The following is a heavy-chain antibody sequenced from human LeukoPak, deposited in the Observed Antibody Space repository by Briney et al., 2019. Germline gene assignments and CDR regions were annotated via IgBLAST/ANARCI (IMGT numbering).Heavy chain of an antibody. Sequence: GGSLRLSCAASGFTFSSYSMNWVRQAPGKGLEWLSSISSSSSYIYSADSVKGRFTISRDNAKNSLYLQMNSLRAEDTAVYYCARDAVPKGYYYGMDVWGQGTTVTVSS. CDR1: GFTFSSYS. J-gene: IGHJ6*02. D-gene: IGHD3-10*01. CDR2: ISSSSSYI. V-gene: IGHV3-21*01. CDR3: ARDAVPKGYYYGMDV.